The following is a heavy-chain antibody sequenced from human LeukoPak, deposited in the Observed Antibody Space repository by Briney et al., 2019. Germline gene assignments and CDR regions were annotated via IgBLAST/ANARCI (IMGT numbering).Heavy chain of an antibody. CDR3: VRSITMFQH. V-gene: IGHV3-20*04. CDR1: GFTFDEYG. Sequence: GGSLRLSCAASGFTFDEYGMTWVRQAPGKGLEWVSGISRNGGSSGYADSVKGRFTISRDDVKNYLFLQMNSLRAEDTAFYYCVRSITMFQHWGQGTLVTVSS. CDR2: ISRNGGSS. J-gene: IGHJ1*01. D-gene: IGHD3-10*01.